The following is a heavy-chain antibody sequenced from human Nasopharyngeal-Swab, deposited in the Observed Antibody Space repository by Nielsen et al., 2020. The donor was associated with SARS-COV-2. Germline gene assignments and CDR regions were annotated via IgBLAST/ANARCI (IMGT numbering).Heavy chain of an antibody. Sequence: GGSLRLSCAASGFTFSSYDMHWVRQATGKGLEWVSAIGTAGDTYYPGSVKGRFTISRENAKNSLYLQMNSLRAGDTAVYYCAREAFDPTTYYYYMDVWGKGTTVTVSS. D-gene: IGHD1-1*01. V-gene: IGHV3-13*01. CDR3: AREAFDPTTYYYYMDV. CDR2: IGTAGDT. CDR1: GFTFSSYD. J-gene: IGHJ6*03.